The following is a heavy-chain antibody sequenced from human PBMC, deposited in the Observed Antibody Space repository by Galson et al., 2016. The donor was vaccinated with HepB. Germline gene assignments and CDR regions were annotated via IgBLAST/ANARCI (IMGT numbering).Heavy chain of an antibody. V-gene: IGHV3-48*02. CDR1: GFTFSSYS. CDR3: AKDGGQQVVRGERLRKVYYYYAMDV. D-gene: IGHD6-13*01. J-gene: IGHJ6*02. CDR2: ISSSGSTI. Sequence: SLRLSCAASGFTFSSYSMNWVRQAPGKGLEWVSYISSSGSTIYYADSVKGRFTISRDIAKNSLYLQMNSLRDEDTAVYYCAKDGGQQVVRGERLRKVYYYYAMDVWGQGTAVTVSS.